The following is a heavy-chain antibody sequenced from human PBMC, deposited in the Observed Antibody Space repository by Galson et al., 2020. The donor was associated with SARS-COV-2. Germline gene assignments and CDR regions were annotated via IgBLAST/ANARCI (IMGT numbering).Heavy chain of an antibody. CDR1: GGSISSSSYY. D-gene: IGHD5-18*01. J-gene: IGHJ6*03. Sequence: SETLSLTCTVSGGSISSSSYYWGWIRQPPGKGLEWIGSIYYSGSTYYNPSLKSRVTISVDTSKNQFSLKLSSVTAADTAVYYCARDRSTAMVFNYYYYYMDVWGKGTTVTVSS. CDR3: ARDRSTAMVFNYYYYYMDV. V-gene: IGHV4-39*07. CDR2: IYYSGST.